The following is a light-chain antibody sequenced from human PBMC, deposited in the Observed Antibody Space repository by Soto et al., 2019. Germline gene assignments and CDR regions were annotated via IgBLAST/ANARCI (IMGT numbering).Light chain of an antibody. V-gene: IGKV1-39*01. CDR1: QSISSY. CDR2: AAS. J-gene: IGKJ4*01. Sequence: DIRLTQFPSSLSASVGDRVTITCRASQSISSYLNWYQQKPGKAPKLLIYAASSLQSGVPSRFSGSGSGTDFTLTISSLQPEDSATYYCQQLNSTSLTFGGGTKVDIK. CDR3: QQLNSTSLT.